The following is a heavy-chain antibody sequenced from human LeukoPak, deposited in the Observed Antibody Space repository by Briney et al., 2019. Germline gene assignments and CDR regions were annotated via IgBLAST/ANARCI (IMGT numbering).Heavy chain of an antibody. J-gene: IGHJ4*02. D-gene: IGHD3-9*01. CDR1: GGSISSYY. Sequence: PSETLSLTCTVPGGSISSYYWSWIRQPPGKGLEWIGYIYYSGSTNYNPSLKSRVTISVDTSKNQFSLKLSSVTAADTAVYYCASGLRYFGLYYWGQGTLVTVSS. CDR2: IYYSGST. CDR3: ASGLRYFGLYY. V-gene: IGHV4-59*01.